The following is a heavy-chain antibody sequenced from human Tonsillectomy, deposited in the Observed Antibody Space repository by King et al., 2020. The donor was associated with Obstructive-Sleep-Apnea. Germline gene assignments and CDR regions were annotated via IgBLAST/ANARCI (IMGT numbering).Heavy chain of an antibody. V-gene: IGHV3-30*04. Sequence: VQLVESGGGVVQPGRSLRLSCAASGFTFSSYAMHWVRQAPGKGLEGVAVISYDGSNKYYADSVKGRFTISRDNSKNTLYLQMNSLRAEDTAVYYCARPTPPLGAFDYWGQGTLVTVSS. D-gene: IGHD7-27*01. J-gene: IGHJ4*02. CDR3: ARPTPPLGAFDY. CDR1: GFTFSSYA. CDR2: ISYDGSNK.